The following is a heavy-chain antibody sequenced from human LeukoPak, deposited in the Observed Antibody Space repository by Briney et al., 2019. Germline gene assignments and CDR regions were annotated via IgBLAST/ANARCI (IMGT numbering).Heavy chain of an antibody. Sequence: SVKVSCKASGGTFSSYAISWVRQAPGQGLEWMGRIIPIFGTANYAQKFQGRVTITTDESTSTAYMELSSLRSEDTAVYYCARASEGYYDSSGYYNAFDIWGRGTMVTVSS. V-gene: IGHV1-69*05. CDR1: GGTFSSYA. CDR3: ARASEGYYDSSGYYNAFDI. D-gene: IGHD3-22*01. J-gene: IGHJ3*02. CDR2: IIPIFGTA.